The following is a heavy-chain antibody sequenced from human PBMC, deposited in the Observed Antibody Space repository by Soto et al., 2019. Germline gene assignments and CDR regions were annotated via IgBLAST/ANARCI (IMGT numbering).Heavy chain of an antibody. V-gene: IGHV4-38-2*01. CDR1: GFSISSGYY. CDR2: IYHSGIS. J-gene: IGHJ5*02. Sequence: ETLSLTCDVSGFSISSGYYWGWIRQPPGKGLEWIGNIYHSGISNYNPSLKSRVTISVDTSKNQFSLKVTSVTAADTAVYYCARVTTNWFDPWGQGILVTVSS. D-gene: IGHD3-22*01. CDR3: ARVTTNWFDP.